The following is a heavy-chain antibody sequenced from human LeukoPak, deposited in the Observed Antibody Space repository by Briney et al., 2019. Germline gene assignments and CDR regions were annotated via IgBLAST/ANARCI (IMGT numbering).Heavy chain of an antibody. D-gene: IGHD3-16*01. CDR3: AKRKGVWGDYFDP. CDR1: GASITNNTYY. CDR2: ISYSGST. V-gene: IGHV4-39*01. Sequence: PSETLSLTCSVSGASITNNTYYWGWFRQPPGKRLEWVGSISYSGSTYYNPSLKSRLTIVVDTSNNQFSLRLNSVTAAGTALYYCAKRKGVWGDYFDPWGQGILVTVSS. J-gene: IGHJ5*02.